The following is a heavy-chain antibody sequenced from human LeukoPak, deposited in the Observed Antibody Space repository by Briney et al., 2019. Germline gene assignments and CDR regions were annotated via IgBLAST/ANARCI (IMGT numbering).Heavy chain of an antibody. V-gene: IGHV3-33*01. CDR1: GFTFSSYG. Sequence: GGSLRLSCAASGFTFSSYGMHWIRQAPGKGLEWVAVIWYDGSNKYYADSVKGRFTISRDNSKNTLYLQMNSLRAEDTAVYYCARDYYGSGSSFDYWGQGTLVTVSS. D-gene: IGHD3-10*01. CDR3: ARDYYGSGSSFDY. CDR2: IWYDGSNK. J-gene: IGHJ4*02.